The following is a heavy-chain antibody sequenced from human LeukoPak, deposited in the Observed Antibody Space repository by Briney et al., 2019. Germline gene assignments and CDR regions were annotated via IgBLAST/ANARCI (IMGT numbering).Heavy chain of an antibody. D-gene: IGHD1-26*01. V-gene: IGHV4-34*01. J-gene: IGHJ4*02. Sequence: SETLSLTCAVYGGSFGGYYWSWIRQPPGKGLEWIGEINHSGSTNYNPSLKSRVTISVDTSKNQFSLKLSSVIAADTAVYYCARGIAIDYWGQGTLVTVSS. CDR3: ARGIAIDY. CDR2: INHSGST. CDR1: GGSFGGYY.